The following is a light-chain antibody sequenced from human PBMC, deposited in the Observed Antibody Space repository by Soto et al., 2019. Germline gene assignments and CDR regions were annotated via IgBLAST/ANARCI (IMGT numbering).Light chain of an antibody. V-gene: IGKV3-20*01. CDR2: GAS. CDR3: QQYGGSPLYT. CDR1: QSVSSSD. J-gene: IGKJ2*01. Sequence: EIVLTQSPGTLSLSPGDRASLSCRASQSVSSSDLAWYQQKPGQARRLLIYGASTRATGIPDRFSGSGSGTDFTLTISRLEPEDFAVYYCQQYGGSPLYTFGQGTKLEIK.